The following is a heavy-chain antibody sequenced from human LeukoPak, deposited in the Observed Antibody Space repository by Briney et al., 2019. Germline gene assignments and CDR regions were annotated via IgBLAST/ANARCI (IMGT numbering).Heavy chain of an antibody. CDR1: GFTFSCYA. CDR3: ASMAYYYYYGMDV. V-gene: IGHV3-30-3*01. Sequence: PGGSLRLSCAASGFTFSCYAMHWVRQAPGKGLEWVAVISYDGSNKYYADSVKGRFTISRDNSKNTLYLQMNSLRAEDTAVYYCASMAYYYYYGMDVWGQGTTVTVSS. D-gene: IGHD3-10*01. J-gene: IGHJ6*02. CDR2: ISYDGSNK.